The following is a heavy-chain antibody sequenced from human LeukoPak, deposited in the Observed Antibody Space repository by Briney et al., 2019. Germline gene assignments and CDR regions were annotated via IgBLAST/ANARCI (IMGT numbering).Heavy chain of an antibody. CDR1: GFTFSSCW. CDR2: IKQDGSEK. V-gene: IGHV3-7*01. CDR3: ASGNWNDRAFDI. Sequence: GGSLRLSCAASGFTFSSCWMNWVRQAPGKGLEWVANIKQDGSEKYYVDSVKGRFAISRDNAKNSLYLQMNSLRAEDTAVYYGASGNWNDRAFDIWGQGTMVAVAS. J-gene: IGHJ3*02. D-gene: IGHD1-20*01.